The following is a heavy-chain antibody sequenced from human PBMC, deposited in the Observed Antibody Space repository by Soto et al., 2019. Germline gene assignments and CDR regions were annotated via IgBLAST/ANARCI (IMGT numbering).Heavy chain of an antibody. CDR1: GSTFATYS. CDR3: AKEKGACYWCGAS. D-gene: IGHD3-10*01. CDR2: TSAGGVST. V-gene: IGHV3-23*01. Sequence: GGSLRLSCVGSGSTFATYSMSWVRQAPGRGLEWVAATSAGGVSTYYADSVEGRFTISRDSSQNTVFLQMDSLRAEDTAIYYCAKEKGACYWCGASWGRGTRVTVSS. J-gene: IGHJ5*02.